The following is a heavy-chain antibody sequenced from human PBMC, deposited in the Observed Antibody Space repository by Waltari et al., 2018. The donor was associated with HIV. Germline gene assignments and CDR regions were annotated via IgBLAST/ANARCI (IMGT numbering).Heavy chain of an antibody. Sequence: EVELVESGGTLVQPGGSLRLSCSASGFTFSSYAIHWVRQTPGKGREYVSAISCDGHSTYYAGSLKGRFTITRDNSKNTVWLQMRSLRAEDTAVYYCAKGNYDVLTGYYGPSFEYWGQGTLVTVSS. CDR2: ISCDGHST. CDR1: GFTFSSYA. J-gene: IGHJ4*02. V-gene: IGHV3-64D*06. D-gene: IGHD3-9*01. CDR3: AKGNYDVLTGYYGPSFEY.